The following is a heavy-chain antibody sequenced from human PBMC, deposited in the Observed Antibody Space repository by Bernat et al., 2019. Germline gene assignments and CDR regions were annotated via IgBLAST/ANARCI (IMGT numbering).Heavy chain of an antibody. CDR1: GFTFSSYA. J-gene: IGHJ4*02. V-gene: IGHV3-23*01. CDR3: AGLTMIVVAGGFDY. CDR2: ISGSGGST. D-gene: IGHD3-22*01. Sequence: EVQLLESGGGLVQPGGSLRLSCAASGFTFSSYAMSWVRQAPGKGLEWVSAISGSGGSTYYADSVKGRFTISRDNSKNTLYLQMNSLRAEDTAVYHCAGLTMIVVAGGFDYWGQGTLVTVSS.